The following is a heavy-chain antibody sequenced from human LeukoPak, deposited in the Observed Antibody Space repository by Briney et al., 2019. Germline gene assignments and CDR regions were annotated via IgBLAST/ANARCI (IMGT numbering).Heavy chain of an antibody. J-gene: IGHJ4*02. V-gene: IGHV4-59*01. CDR3: ARDRIGSGWYLFDY. CDR2: IYYSGST. Sequence: PSETLSLTCTVSGGSISSYYWSWIRQPPGKGLEWIGYIYYSGSTSYNPSLKSRVTISVDTSKNQFSLKLSSVTAADTAVYYCARDRIGSGWYLFDYWGQGTLVTVSS. CDR1: GGSISSYY. D-gene: IGHD6-19*01.